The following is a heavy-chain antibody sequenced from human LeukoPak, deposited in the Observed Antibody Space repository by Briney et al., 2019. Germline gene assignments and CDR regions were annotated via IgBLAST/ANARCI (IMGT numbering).Heavy chain of an antibody. CDR1: GFTFSSYS. V-gene: IGHV3-21*01. CDR3: ARGGYSSSWYPPPWFDP. D-gene: IGHD6-13*01. J-gene: IGHJ5*02. Sequence: PGGSLRLSCAASGFTFSSYSMNWVRQAPGKGLEWVSSIIISSSYIYYPDSVKGRFTISRDNAKNSLYLQMNSLRAEDTAVYYCARGGYSSSWYPPPWFDPWGQGTLVTVSS. CDR2: IIISSSYI.